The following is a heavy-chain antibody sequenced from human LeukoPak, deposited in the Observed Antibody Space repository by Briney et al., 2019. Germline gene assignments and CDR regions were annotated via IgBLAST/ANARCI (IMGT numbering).Heavy chain of an antibody. V-gene: IGHV3-33*01. Sequence: PGGSLRLSCAASGFTFSRDAMHWVRQAPGKGLERVAVIWYDGGNKYYADSVKGRFTISRDNSENTLYLHMNSLRAEDTAVYYCARDVTTLNYMDVWGRGTTVTVSS. CDR2: IWYDGGNK. CDR3: ARDVTTLNYMDV. CDR1: GFTFSRDA. J-gene: IGHJ6*03. D-gene: IGHD1-14*01.